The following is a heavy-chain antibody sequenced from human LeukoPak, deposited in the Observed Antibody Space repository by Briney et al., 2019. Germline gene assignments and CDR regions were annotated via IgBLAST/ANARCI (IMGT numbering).Heavy chain of an antibody. D-gene: IGHD5-18*01. CDR3: AREGAMVTLKSFDY. V-gene: IGHV1-8*02. CDR2: MNPNSGNT. CDR1: GYTFTSYD. Sequence: ASVKVSCKASGYTFTSYDINWVRQATGQGLEWMGWMNPNSGNTSYAQKFQGRVTMTRDTSTSTVYMELSSLRSEDTAVYYCAREGAMVTLKSFDYWGQGTLVTVSS. J-gene: IGHJ4*02.